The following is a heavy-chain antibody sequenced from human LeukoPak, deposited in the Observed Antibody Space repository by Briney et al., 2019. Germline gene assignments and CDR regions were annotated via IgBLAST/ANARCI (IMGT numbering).Heavy chain of an antibody. V-gene: IGHV3-30-3*01. Sequence: GGSLRLSCAASGFTFSSYAMHWVRQAPGKGLEWVAVISYDGSNKYYADSVKGRFTISRDNSKNTLYLQMNSLRAEDTAVYYCARDEYCSSSSCYRYFQHWGQGTLVTVSS. CDR1: GFTFSSYA. CDR2: ISYDGSNK. CDR3: ARDEYCSSSSCYRYFQH. J-gene: IGHJ1*01. D-gene: IGHD2-2*02.